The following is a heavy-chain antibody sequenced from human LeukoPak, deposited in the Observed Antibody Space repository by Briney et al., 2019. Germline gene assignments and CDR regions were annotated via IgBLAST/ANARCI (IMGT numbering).Heavy chain of an antibody. Sequence: SETLSLTCTVSGGSISSSSYYWGWIRQPPGKGLEWIGSIYYSGSTYYNPSLKSRVTISVDTSKNQFSLKLSSVTAADTAVYYCARQEDIVVVVAATKYNWFDPWGQGTLVTVSS. CDR3: ARQEDIVVVVAATKYNWFDP. V-gene: IGHV4-39*01. J-gene: IGHJ5*02. CDR2: IYYSGST. D-gene: IGHD2-15*01. CDR1: GGSISSSSYY.